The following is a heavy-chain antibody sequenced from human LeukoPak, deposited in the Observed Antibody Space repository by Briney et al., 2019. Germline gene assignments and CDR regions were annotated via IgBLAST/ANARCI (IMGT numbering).Heavy chain of an antibody. D-gene: IGHD3-10*01. CDR1: GFTFSSYA. CDR3: AKDHTIVRGVISHFDY. CDR2: ISGSDSST. J-gene: IGHJ4*02. V-gene: IGHV3-23*01. Sequence: GGSLRLSCAASGFTFSSYAMSWVRQAPGKGLEWVSVISGSDSSTNYADSVKGRFTISRDNFKNTLYLQLNSLRVEDTAVYYCAKDHTIVRGVISHFDYWGQGALVTVSS.